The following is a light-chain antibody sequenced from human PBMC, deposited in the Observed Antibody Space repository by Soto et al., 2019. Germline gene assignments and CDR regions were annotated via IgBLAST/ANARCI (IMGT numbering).Light chain of an antibody. CDR2: GAA. CDR1: QSVSSN. CDR3: PQYNNWPRT. J-gene: IGKJ1*01. V-gene: IGKV3D-15*01. Sequence: EIVMTQSPATLSVSPGERATLSCRASQSVSSNLAWYQQKPGQASRLLIYGAATRATGTPARFSGSGSGTEFTLTTSRLQAEDFAVYSCPQYNNWPRTCGQGTKVEIK.